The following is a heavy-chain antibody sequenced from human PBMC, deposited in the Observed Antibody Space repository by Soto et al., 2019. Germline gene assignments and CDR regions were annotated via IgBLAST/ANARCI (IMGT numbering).Heavy chain of an antibody. V-gene: IGHV3-33*01. Sequence: PGGSLRLSCAASGFTFSSYGMHWVRQAPGKGLEWVAVIWYDGSNKYYADSVKGRFTISRDNSKNTLYLQMNSLRAEDTAVYYCATGDGYNGLGYYGMDVWGQGTTVTVSS. CDR1: GFTFSSYG. CDR3: ATGDGYNGLGYYGMDV. D-gene: IGHD5-12*01. CDR2: IWYDGSNK. J-gene: IGHJ6*02.